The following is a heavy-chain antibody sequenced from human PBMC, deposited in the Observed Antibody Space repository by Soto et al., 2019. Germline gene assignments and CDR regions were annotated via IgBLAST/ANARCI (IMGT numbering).Heavy chain of an antibody. CDR1: GGSISSGGYS. J-gene: IGHJ5*02. Sequence: SETLSLTCAVSGGSISSGGYSWSWIRQPPGKGLEWIGYIYHSGSTYYNPSLKSRVTISVDRSKNQFSLKLSSVTAADTAVYYCARAGIAVAGTKWFDPWGQGTLVTVSS. CDR2: IYHSGST. CDR3: ARAGIAVAGTKWFDP. D-gene: IGHD6-19*01. V-gene: IGHV4-30-2*01.